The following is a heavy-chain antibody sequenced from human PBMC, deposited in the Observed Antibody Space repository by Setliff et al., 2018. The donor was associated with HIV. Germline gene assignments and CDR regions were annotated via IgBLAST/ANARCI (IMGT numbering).Heavy chain of an antibody. CDR3: ARYSNFDY. D-gene: IGHD4-4*01. V-gene: IGHV1-8*02. J-gene: IGHJ4*02. CDR2: MNPNSGNT. Sequence: ASVKVSCKASGYTFSSYDINWVRQATGQGLEWMGWMNPNSGNTGDAQKFQGRVTMTRNTATSTAFMELSSLRYEDTAVYYCARYSNFDYWGQGTLVTVSS. CDR1: GYTFSSYD.